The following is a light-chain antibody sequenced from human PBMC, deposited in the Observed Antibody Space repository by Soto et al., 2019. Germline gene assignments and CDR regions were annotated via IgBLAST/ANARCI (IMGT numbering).Light chain of an antibody. CDR1: SGDVGGYNL. CDR2: EVT. J-gene: IGLJ1*01. V-gene: IGLV2-23*02. Sequence: QSALTQPASVSGSPGQSITIPCTETSGDVGGYNLVSWYQQHPGKAPKLMIYEVTERPSGVSNRFSGSKSGNTASLTISGLQPDDEADYYCCSYAGNSEVFGTGTRSPS. CDR3: CSYAGNSEV.